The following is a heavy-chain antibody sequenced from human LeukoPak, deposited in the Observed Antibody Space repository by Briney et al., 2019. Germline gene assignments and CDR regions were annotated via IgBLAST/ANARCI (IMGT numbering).Heavy chain of an antibody. CDR2: ISFDGSNK. V-gene: IGHV3-30*09. Sequence: QPGGSLRLSCTVSGFNFKTYAMHWVRQAPGRGLEWVAVISFDGSNKYFADSEDGRFAISRDDSKSTMTLYLNSLRVDDTAMYYCARDLDTYVLLIAYDTFDSWGQGTLVTVSS. D-gene: IGHD2-21*01. J-gene: IGHJ3*02. CDR3: ARDLDTYVLLIAYDTFDS. CDR1: GFNFKTYA.